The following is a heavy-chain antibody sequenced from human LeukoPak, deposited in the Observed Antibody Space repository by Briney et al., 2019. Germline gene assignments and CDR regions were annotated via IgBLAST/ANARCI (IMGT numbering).Heavy chain of an antibody. CDR2: INHSGSP. D-gene: IGHD3-3*01. J-gene: IGHJ4*02. CDR1: GGSISSSNYY. Sequence: SQTLSLTCTVSGGSISSSNYYWDWIRQPPGKGLEWIGEINHSGSPNNNPSLKSRVSISFDTSKNQFSLKLTSVTAPDTAVYYCGSRRTAMFGVIKGPIDYWGQGTLVTVSS. CDR3: GSRRTAMFGVIKGPIDY. V-gene: IGHV4-39*07.